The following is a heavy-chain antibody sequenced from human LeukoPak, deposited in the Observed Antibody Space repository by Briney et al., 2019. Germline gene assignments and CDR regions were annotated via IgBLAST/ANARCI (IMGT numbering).Heavy chain of an antibody. Sequence: PSETLSLTCTVSGGSISSSHWSWIRQSPGKGLEWIGYVYYTGSTNYNPSLKSRVTISVDTSKNQFSLKLSSVIAADTAVYYCARTTEYSSGWYDYWGQGTLVTVSS. D-gene: IGHD6-19*01. CDR2: VYYTGST. V-gene: IGHV4-59*01. CDR3: ARTTEYSSGWYDY. CDR1: GGSISSSH. J-gene: IGHJ4*02.